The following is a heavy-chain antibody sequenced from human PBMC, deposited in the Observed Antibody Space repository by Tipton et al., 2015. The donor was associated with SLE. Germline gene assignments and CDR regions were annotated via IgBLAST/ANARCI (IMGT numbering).Heavy chain of an antibody. CDR1: GFTFKKDY. D-gene: IGHD6-13*01. J-gene: IGHJ4*02. CDR2: IKEDGSEI. V-gene: IGHV3-7*01. CDR3: ATEGSAWFFDY. Sequence: SLRLSCAASGFTFKKDYMSWVRRAPGKGLEWVANIKEDGSEINYVDSVKGRFTVSRDKAKNSLYLQMNSLRDDDTAVYYCATEGSAWFFDYWGQGTLVTVSS.